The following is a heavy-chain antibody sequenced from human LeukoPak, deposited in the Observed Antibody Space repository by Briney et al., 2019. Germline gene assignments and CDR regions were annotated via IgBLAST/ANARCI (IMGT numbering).Heavy chain of an antibody. CDR1: GYTFTDYY. V-gene: IGHV1-2*02. J-gene: IGHJ4*02. CDR2: INPNSGDT. Sequence: ASVKVSCKASGYTFTDYYIHWVRQAPGQGLEWMGWINPNSGDTEFAQNFQGRVTLTRDTSISTAYMELSSLRSEDTAVYYCAYSSYCGGDCYAHFDYWGQGTLVTVSS. CDR3: AYSSYCGGDCYAHFDY. D-gene: IGHD2-21*02.